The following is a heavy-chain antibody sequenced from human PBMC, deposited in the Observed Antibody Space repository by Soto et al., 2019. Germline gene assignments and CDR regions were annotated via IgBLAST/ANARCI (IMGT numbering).Heavy chain of an antibody. D-gene: IGHD2-15*01. CDR3: AMPAVVTADYYYGMDV. CDR2: ISAYNGNT. CDR1: GYTFTSYG. J-gene: IGHJ6*02. Sequence: QVQLVQSGAEVKKPGASVKVSCKASGYTFTSYGISWVRQAPGQGLEWMGWISAYNGNTNYAQKLQGRVTMTTDTSASTAYMELRSLRSDDTAVYYCAMPAVVTADYYYGMDVWGQGTTVTVSS. V-gene: IGHV1-18*01.